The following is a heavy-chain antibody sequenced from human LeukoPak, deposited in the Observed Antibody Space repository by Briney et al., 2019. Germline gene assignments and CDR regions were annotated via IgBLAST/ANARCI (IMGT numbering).Heavy chain of an antibody. CDR2: IYYSRST. Sequence: SETLSLTCTVSGGSISSGGYYWSWIRQHPGKGLEWIGYIYYSRSTYYNPSLKSRVTISVDTSKNQFSLKLSSVTAADTAVYYCAREIGYYFDYWGQGTLVTVSS. CDR3: AREIGYYFDY. CDR1: GGSISSGGYY. V-gene: IGHV4-31*03. D-gene: IGHD2/OR15-2a*01. J-gene: IGHJ4*02.